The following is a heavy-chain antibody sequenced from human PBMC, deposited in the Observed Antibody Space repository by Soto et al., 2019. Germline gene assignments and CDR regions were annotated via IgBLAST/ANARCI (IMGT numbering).Heavy chain of an antibody. J-gene: IGHJ5*02. CDR1: GYTFTSYG. CDR2: ISAYNGNT. Sequence: QVQLVQSGAEVKKPGASVKVSCKASGYTFTSYGISWVRQAPGQGLEWMGWISAYNGNTNYVQKLQGRVTMTTDTSTSTAYMELRSLRSDDTAVYYCARAPPDRGGYSGYGHRFDPWGQGTLVTVSS. V-gene: IGHV1-18*04. D-gene: IGHD5-12*01. CDR3: ARAPPDRGGYSGYGHRFDP.